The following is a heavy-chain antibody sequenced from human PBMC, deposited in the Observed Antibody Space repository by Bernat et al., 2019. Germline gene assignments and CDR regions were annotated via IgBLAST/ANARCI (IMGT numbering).Heavy chain of an antibody. D-gene: IGHD2-8*02. J-gene: IGHJ4*02. CDR3: AREGSGGGIDLGY. CDR1: GFTFSSYG. V-gene: IGHV3-33*01. CDR2: IWYDGSNK. Sequence: QVQLVESGGGVVQPGRSLRLSCAASGFTFSSYGMHWVRQAPGKGLEWVAVIWYDGSNKYYADSVKGRFTISRDNSKNTLYLQMNSLRAEDTAVYYCAREGSGGGIDLGYWGQGTLVTVSS.